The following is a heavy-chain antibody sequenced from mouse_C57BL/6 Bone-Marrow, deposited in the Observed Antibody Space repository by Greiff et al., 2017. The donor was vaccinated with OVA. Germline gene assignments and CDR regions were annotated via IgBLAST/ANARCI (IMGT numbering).Heavy chain of an antibody. V-gene: IGHV5-9-1*02. Sequence: DVQLQESGAGLVKPGGSLKLSCAASGFTFSSYAMSWVRQTPEKRLEWVAYISSGGDYIYYADTVKGRFTMSRDNARNTLYLQMSSLKSEDTAMFYCTRLLDAMDYWGQGISVTVSS. CDR1: GFTFSSYA. CDR2: ISSGGDYI. J-gene: IGHJ4*01. D-gene: IGHD2-1*01. CDR3: TRLLDAMDY.